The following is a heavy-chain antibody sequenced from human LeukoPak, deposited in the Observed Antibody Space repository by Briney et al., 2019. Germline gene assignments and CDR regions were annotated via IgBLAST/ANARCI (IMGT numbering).Heavy chain of an antibody. Sequence: SVKVPCKASGGTFSSYAISWVRQAPGQGLEWMGRIIPILGIANYAQKFQGRVTITADKSTSTAYMELSSLRSEDTAVYYCARVAADFWSGYIDYWGQGTLVTVSS. CDR2: IIPILGIA. V-gene: IGHV1-69*04. CDR3: ARVAADFWSGYIDY. J-gene: IGHJ4*02. D-gene: IGHD3-3*01. CDR1: GGTFSSYA.